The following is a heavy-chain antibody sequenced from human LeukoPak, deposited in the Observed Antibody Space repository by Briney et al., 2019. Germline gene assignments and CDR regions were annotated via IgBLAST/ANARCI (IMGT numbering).Heavy chain of an antibody. CDR1: GFTFSSYA. J-gene: IGHJ6*03. D-gene: IGHD1-7*01. CDR3: AKMTGSTYYYYYMDV. CDR2: ISGSGGST. Sequence: PGGSLRLSCAASGFTFSSYAMSWVRQAPGKGLEWVSAISGSGGSTYYADSVKGRFTISRDNTKNTLYMQMNSLRAEDTAVYYCAKMTGSTYYYYYMDVWGKGTTVTVSS. V-gene: IGHV3-23*01.